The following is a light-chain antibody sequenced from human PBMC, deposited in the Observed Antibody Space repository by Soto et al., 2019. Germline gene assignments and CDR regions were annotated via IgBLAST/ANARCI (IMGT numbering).Light chain of an antibody. Sequence: DIQMTQSPSSLSASVGDRVTITCRASQSISSYLNWYQQKPGKAPKLLIYAASNLQSGVPSRFSGSGSGTDFTLTISSLQPEDFATYYCQQSYRTPFTFGPGTKVDIK. CDR1: QSISSY. V-gene: IGKV1-39*01. CDR3: QQSYRTPFT. CDR2: AAS. J-gene: IGKJ3*01.